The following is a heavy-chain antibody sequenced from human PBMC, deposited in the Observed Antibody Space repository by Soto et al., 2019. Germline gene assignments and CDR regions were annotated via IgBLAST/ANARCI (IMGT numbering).Heavy chain of an antibody. CDR1: GGSISSYY. Sequence: PSETLSLTCTVSGGSISSYYWSWIRQPPGKGLEWIGYIYYSGSTNYNPSLKSRVTISVDTSKNQSSLKLSSVAAADTAVYYCARHETIAAATNWFDPWGQGTLVTVSS. CDR3: ARHETIAAATNWFDP. CDR2: IYYSGST. D-gene: IGHD6-13*01. J-gene: IGHJ5*02. V-gene: IGHV4-59*08.